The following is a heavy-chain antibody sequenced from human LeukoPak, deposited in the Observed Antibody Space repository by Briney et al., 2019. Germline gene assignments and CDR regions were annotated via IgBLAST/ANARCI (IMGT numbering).Heavy chain of an antibody. CDR1: GFTFSSYG. V-gene: IGHV3-30*03. Sequence: GRSLRLSCAASGFTFSSYGMHWVRQAPGKGLEWVAMISHDGSSKYYRDSVKGRFTISRDNSKSTLNLQMNSLRDDDTAVYFCATPWRFGXPVAXYXWGQGTLVIVS. J-gene: IGHJ4*02. CDR2: ISHDGSSK. CDR3: ATPWRFGXPVAXYX. D-gene: IGHD6-19*01.